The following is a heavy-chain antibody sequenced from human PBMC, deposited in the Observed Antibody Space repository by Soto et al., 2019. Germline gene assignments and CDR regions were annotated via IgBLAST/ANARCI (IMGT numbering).Heavy chain of an antibody. CDR2: IIPIFGTA. V-gene: IGHV1-69*13. CDR1: GGTFSGYA. Sequence: SVKVSCKASGGTFSGYAISWVRQAPGQGLEWMGGIIPIFGTANYAQKFQGRVTITADESTSTAYMELSSLRSEDTAVYYCARDQVAAAGKLRETDYYYYYGMDVWGQGTTVTVSS. D-gene: IGHD6-13*01. J-gene: IGHJ6*02. CDR3: ARDQVAAAGKLRETDYYYYYGMDV.